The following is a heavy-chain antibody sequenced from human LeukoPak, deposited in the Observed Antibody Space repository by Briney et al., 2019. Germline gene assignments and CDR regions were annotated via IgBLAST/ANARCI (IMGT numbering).Heavy chain of an antibody. Sequence: SETLSLTCTVSGGSIGTYYWSWIRQPAGKGLDWIGRIYTSGSTNYNPSLKSRVTMSVDTSKNQFSLRLSSVTAADSAVYYCARDRYYYDSSAYYYRFDPWGQGTLVTVSS. V-gene: IGHV4-4*07. CDR2: IYTSGST. D-gene: IGHD3-22*01. CDR3: ARDRYYYDSSAYYYRFDP. CDR1: GGSIGTYY. J-gene: IGHJ5*02.